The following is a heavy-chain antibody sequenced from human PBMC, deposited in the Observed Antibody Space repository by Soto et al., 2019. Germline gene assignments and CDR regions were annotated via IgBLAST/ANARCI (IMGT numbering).Heavy chain of an antibody. Sequence: SETLSLTCTVSGGSISSYYWSWIRQPPGKGLEWIGCFYYSGSTNYNPSLKSRVTISVDTSKKQFSPKLSSVTAADTAAYYCARGGWKLFDYWGQGTLVTVSS. CDR3: ARGGWKLFDY. D-gene: IGHD6-19*01. CDR2: FYYSGST. CDR1: GGSISSYY. J-gene: IGHJ4*02. V-gene: IGHV4-59*01.